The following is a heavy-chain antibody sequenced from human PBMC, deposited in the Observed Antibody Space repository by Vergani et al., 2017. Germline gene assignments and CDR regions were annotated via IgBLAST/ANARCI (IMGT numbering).Heavy chain of an antibody. V-gene: IGHV4-4*03. CDR3: ATIGYRRWGYYFDY. D-gene: IGHD2-2*02. J-gene: IGHJ4*02. CDR1: GDSISSKNC. CDR2: ICHTEDT. Sequence: QVQLQESVPGLVKPPGTLSLTCAVSGDSISSKNCWTWVRQPPGKGREWIGEICHTEDTKYSPSFKSRVTVSVDASRNLFSLRLNFVTAADTAVYYCATIGYRRWGYYFDYWGQGILVTVSS.